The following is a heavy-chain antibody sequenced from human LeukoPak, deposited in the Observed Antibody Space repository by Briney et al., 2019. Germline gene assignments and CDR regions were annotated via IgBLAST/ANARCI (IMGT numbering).Heavy chain of an antibody. CDR3: ARHHDIAVAGWFDP. CDR2: IYPGDSDT. Sequence: GESLKISCNGSGYRFTMYWIGWVRQMPGKGLEWMGIIYPGDSDTRYSPSFQGQVTISADNSISTAYLQWSSLKASDTAMYYCARHHDIAVAGWFDPWGQGTLVTVSS. V-gene: IGHV5-51*01. D-gene: IGHD6-19*01. CDR1: GYRFTMYW. J-gene: IGHJ5*02.